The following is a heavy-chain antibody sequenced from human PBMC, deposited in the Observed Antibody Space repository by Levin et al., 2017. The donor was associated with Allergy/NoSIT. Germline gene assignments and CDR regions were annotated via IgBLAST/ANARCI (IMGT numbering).Heavy chain of an antibody. CDR1: GFTFSDYY. Sequence: PGGSLRLSCAASGFTFSDYYMSWIRQAPGKGLEWVSYISSSSSYTNYADSVKGRFTISRDNAKNSLYLQMNSLRAEDTAVYYCAREPRYSSGCYDYWGQGTLVTVSS. V-gene: IGHV3-11*05. J-gene: IGHJ4*02. D-gene: IGHD6-19*01. CDR3: AREPRYSSGCYDY. CDR2: ISSSSSYT.